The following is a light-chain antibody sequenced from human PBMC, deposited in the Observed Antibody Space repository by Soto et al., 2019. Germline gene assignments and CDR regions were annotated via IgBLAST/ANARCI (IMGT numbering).Light chain of an antibody. V-gene: IGLV4-69*01. J-gene: IGLJ2*01. Sequence: QSVLTQSPSASASLGASVTLTCTLSSGHSSYAIAWHQQQPEKGPRYLMKLNSDGSHSQGDGIPDRFSGSSSGAERYLTISSLPSEDEADYYCQTWGTGVVFGGGTKLTVL. CDR3: QTWGTGVV. CDR2: LNSDGSH. CDR1: SGHSSYA.